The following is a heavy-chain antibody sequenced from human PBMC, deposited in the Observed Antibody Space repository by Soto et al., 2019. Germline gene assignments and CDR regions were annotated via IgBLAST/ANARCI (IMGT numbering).Heavy chain of an antibody. Sequence: QVPLVQSGAEVKKPGASVKVSCKASGYTFTGYYMHWVRQAPGQGLEWMGWINPNSGGTNYAQKFQGWVTMTRDTSISTAYMELSRLRSGDTAVYYCARDAATRGYDILTGYYGGYSMDVWGQGTTVTVSS. CDR1: GYTFTGYY. J-gene: IGHJ6*02. CDR3: ARDAATRGYDILTGYYGGYSMDV. D-gene: IGHD3-9*01. CDR2: INPNSGGT. V-gene: IGHV1-2*04.